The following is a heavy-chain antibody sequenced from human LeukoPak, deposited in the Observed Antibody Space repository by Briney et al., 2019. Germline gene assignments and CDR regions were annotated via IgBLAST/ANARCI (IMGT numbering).Heavy chain of an antibody. CDR3: ASDPVDGAVGFDH. V-gene: IGHV3-21*01. D-gene: IGHD6-19*01. CDR1: GFTFSSYL. Sequence: GGSLRLSCAASGFTFSSYLMNWVRQAPGKGLEWVSCISGSGDYIKYADSVKGRFTISRDNAKNSLYLQMISLRAEDTAVYYCASDPVDGAVGFDHWGQGTLVTVSS. CDR2: ISGSGDYI. J-gene: IGHJ4*02.